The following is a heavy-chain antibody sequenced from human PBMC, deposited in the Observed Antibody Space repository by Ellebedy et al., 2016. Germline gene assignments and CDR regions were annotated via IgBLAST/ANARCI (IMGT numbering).Heavy chain of an antibody. Sequence: SVKVSCXASGGTFSSYAISWVRQAPGQGLEWMGGIIPIFGTANYAQKFQGRVTITADESTSTAYMELSSLRSEDTAVYYCARGLRLDYYYGMDVWGQGTTVTVSS. CDR2: IIPIFGTA. D-gene: IGHD5-12*01. V-gene: IGHV1-69*13. CDR3: ARGLRLDYYYGMDV. J-gene: IGHJ6*02. CDR1: GGTFSSYA.